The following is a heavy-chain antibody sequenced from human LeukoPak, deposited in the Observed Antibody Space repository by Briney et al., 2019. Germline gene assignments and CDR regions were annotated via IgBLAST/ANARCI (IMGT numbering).Heavy chain of an antibody. V-gene: IGHV3-21*06. Sequence: GGSLRLSCTASGFAFSSYAMNWVRQAPGKGLEWVSAIGTSPSAYAMYYADSVKGRFTISRDNAKNSLYLQMNSLRVEDTAVYYCARDRNAGPWYSDAWGRGTLVSVSS. J-gene: IGHJ2*01. CDR3: ARDRNAGPWYSDA. CDR2: IGTSPSAYAM. D-gene: IGHD2-8*01. CDR1: GFAFSSYA.